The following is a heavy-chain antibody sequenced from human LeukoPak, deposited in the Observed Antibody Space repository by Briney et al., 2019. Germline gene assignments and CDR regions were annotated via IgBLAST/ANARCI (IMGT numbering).Heavy chain of an antibody. CDR2: ISVSGGST. V-gene: IGHV3-23*01. Sequence: QTGESLSLSCAASGFTFSNEAMSWVRQAPPQGLEWVSSISVSGGSTYYADSVKGRFTISRDNAKNSLYLQMNSLRAKDTAVYYCARDLTIGDYYYYYGMDVWGKGTTVTVSS. CDR1: GFTFSNEA. CDR3: ARDLTIGDYYYYYGMDV. D-gene: IGHD4/OR15-4a*01. J-gene: IGHJ6*04.